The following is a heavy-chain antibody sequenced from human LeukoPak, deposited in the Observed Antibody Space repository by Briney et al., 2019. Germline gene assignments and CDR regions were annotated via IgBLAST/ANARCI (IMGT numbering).Heavy chain of an antibody. D-gene: IGHD5-18*01. V-gene: IGHV3-74*01. CDR1: GFTFSVFW. Sequence: PGGSLRLSCAASGFTFSVFWMHWVRQAPGKGLVWVSHINSDGRSTSYADSVKGRFTISRDNAKNTLYPQMNSLRAEDTGVYYCARDRGYSPDHWGQGTLATVSS. J-gene: IGHJ4*02. CDR2: INSDGRST. CDR3: ARDRGYSPDH.